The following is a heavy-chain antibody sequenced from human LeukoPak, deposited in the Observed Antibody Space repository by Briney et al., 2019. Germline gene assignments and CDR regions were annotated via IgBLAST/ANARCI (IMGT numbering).Heavy chain of an antibody. Sequence: SETLSLTCTVSGGSISSGGYYWSWIRQPTGKGLEWIGYIYHSGSTYYNPSLKSRVSISVDRSKNQFSLKLSSVTAADTAVYYCARVIGGGSSPRDWFDPWGQGTLVTVSS. CDR3: ARVIGGGSSPRDWFDP. J-gene: IGHJ5*02. CDR1: GGSISSGGYY. D-gene: IGHD1-26*01. V-gene: IGHV4-30-2*01. CDR2: IYHSGST.